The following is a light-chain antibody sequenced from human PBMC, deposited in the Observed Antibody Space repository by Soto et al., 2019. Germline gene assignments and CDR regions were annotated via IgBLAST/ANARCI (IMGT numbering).Light chain of an antibody. Sequence: EIVLTQSPATLSLSPGERATLSCRASPSVTNFLAWYQQKPGQPPRLLIYGASNSATGIPARFSGSGSGTDFSLPISRREPEEYAVYYCQQYGSTRHTFGLGTKVDIK. V-gene: IGKV3-20*01. CDR3: QQYGSTRHT. J-gene: IGKJ3*01. CDR2: GAS. CDR1: PSVTNF.